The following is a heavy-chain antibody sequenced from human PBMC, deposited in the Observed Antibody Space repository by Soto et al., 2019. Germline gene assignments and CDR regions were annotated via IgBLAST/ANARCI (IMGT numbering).Heavy chain of an antibody. D-gene: IGHD5-18*01. CDR2: IYHSGST. V-gene: IGHV4-4*02. Sequence: SETLSLTCAVSGGSISSSNWWSWVRQPPGKGLEWIGEIYHSGSTNYNPSLKSRVTISVDKSKNQFSLKLSSVTAADTAVYYCARPSGYSYGGFDYWGQGTLVTVSS. CDR3: ARPSGYSYGGFDY. CDR1: GGSISSSNW. J-gene: IGHJ4*02.